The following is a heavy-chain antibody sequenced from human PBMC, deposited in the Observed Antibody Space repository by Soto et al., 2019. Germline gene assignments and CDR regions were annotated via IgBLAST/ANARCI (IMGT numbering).Heavy chain of an antibody. D-gene: IGHD3-16*01. V-gene: IGHV3-33*01. J-gene: IGHJ3*02. CDR1: GFTFSSYG. CDR2: IWYDGSEL. Sequence: GGSLRLSCAASGFTFSSYGMHWVRQAPGKGLEWVAVIWYDGSELHYVDSLKGRFTISRDNAKNSLYLQLNSLRAEDTAVYYCARDKSYGWIWGQGTMVTVSS. CDR3: ARDKSYGWI.